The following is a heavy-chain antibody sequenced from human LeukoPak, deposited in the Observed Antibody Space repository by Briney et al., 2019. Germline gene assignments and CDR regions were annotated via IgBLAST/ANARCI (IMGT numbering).Heavy chain of an antibody. V-gene: IGHV3-11*01. CDR3: ARDRYSGSYPLDY. CDR2: ISSSGSTI. CDR1: GFTFSDYY. Sequence: PGGSLRLSCAASGFTFSDYYMSWIRQAPGKGLEWVSYISSSGSTIYYADSVEGRFTISRDNAKNSLYLQMNSLRAEDTAVYYCARDRYSGSYPLDYWGQGTLVTVSS. J-gene: IGHJ4*02. D-gene: IGHD1-26*01.